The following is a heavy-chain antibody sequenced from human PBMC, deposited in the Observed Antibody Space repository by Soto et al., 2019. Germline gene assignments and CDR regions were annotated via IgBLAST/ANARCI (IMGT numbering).Heavy chain of an antibody. CDR1: GGSISSSSDY. V-gene: IGHV4-39*01. CDR3: AGLCISSLIAADRPFDY. D-gene: IGHD6-13*01. CDR2: INYSGST. J-gene: IGHJ4*02. Sequence: SETLSLTCTVSGGSISSSSDYWGWIRQPPGKGLEWIGNINYSGSTYYNPSLKSRVTISVDTSKNQFSLKLSSVTAADTAVYYCAGLCISSLIAADRPFDYWGQGTLVTVSS.